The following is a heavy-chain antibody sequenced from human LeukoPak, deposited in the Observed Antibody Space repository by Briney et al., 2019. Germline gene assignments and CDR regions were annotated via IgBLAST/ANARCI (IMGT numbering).Heavy chain of an antibody. D-gene: IGHD1-26*01. CDR2: ISYDVSKK. V-gene: IGHV3-30*18. Sequence: GGSLRLSWAASGFTFSSYGMHWGRQAPGRGLGWVAGISYDVSKKYYADSVKGRFPISRDNYKNPLYLQMHSIRAQDTAVYYCAKDETSYVDKLLSSAMDVWGQGTTVTVSS. J-gene: IGHJ6*02. CDR1: GFTFSSYG. CDR3: AKDETSYVDKLLSSAMDV.